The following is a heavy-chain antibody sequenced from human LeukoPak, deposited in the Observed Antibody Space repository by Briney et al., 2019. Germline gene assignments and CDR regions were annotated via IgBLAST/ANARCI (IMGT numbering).Heavy chain of an antibody. Sequence: ASVKVSCKASGHTFTGYYMHWVRQAPGQGLEWMGWINPNSGGTNYAQKFQGRVTMTRDTSISTAYMELSRLRSDDTAVYYCASLGYSSSSGPPPYYFDYWGQGTLVTVSS. D-gene: IGHD6-6*01. CDR3: ASLGYSSSSGPPPYYFDY. CDR1: GHTFTGYY. CDR2: INPNSGGT. J-gene: IGHJ4*02. V-gene: IGHV1-2*02.